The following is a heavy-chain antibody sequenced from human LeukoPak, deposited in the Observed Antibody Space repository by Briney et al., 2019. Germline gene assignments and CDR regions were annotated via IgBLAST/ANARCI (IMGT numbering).Heavy chain of an antibody. CDR1: GYSFTNYW. Sequence: GEALKISFKGSGYSFTNYWISWVRPMPGKGRGWRGRIDPSDSYTNYSPSFQGHITIPADKSISTAYLQWSSLKASDPAMYYCARSTATYGDYKGGGYYFDYWGQGTLVTVSS. V-gene: IGHV5-10-1*01. J-gene: IGHJ4*02. D-gene: IGHD4-17*01. CDR2: IDPSDSYT. CDR3: ARSTATYGDYKGGGYYFDY.